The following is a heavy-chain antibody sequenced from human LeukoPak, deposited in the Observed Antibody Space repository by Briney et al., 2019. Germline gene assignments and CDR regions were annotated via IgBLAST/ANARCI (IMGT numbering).Heavy chain of an antibody. J-gene: IGHJ5*02. V-gene: IGHV4-39*01. CDR1: GGSISSSSYY. CDR2: IYYSGST. D-gene: IGHD3-22*01. CDR3: ARRVLGYDSSGYSIWFDP. Sequence: SETLSLTCTVSGGSISSSSYYWGRIRQPPGKGLEWIGSIYYSGSTYHNPSLKSRVTISVDTSKNQFSLKLSSVTAADTAVYYCARRVLGYDSSGYSIWFDPWGQGTLVTVSS.